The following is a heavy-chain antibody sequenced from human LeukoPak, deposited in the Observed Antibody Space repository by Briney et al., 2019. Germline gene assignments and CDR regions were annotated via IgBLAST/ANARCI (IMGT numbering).Heavy chain of an antibody. CDR1: GDSVSSTYY. CDR3: ARAMVGAPGYYYFDY. D-gene: IGHD1-26*01. J-gene: IGHJ4*01. V-gene: IGHV4-59*02. Sequence: SETLSLTCSVSGDSVSSTYYWSWIRQPPGAGLEWIGYVYYTGSANYHPSLRSRVTMSVDTSKNQSSLNVRSVTAADTAIYYCARAMVGAPGYYYFDYWGHGTLVTVSS. CDR2: VYYTGSA.